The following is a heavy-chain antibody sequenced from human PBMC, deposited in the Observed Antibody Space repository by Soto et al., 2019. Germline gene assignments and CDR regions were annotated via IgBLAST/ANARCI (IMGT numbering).Heavy chain of an antibody. J-gene: IGHJ4*02. Sequence: QVQLVESGGGVVQPGRSLRLSCAASGFTFSSYGMHWVRQAPGKGLEWVAVISYDGSNKYYADSVKGRFTISRDNSKNTLYLQMNSLRAEDTAVYYCAKGRMYYYDSRGYFWGQGTLVTVSS. D-gene: IGHD3-22*01. CDR3: AKGRMYYYDSRGYF. CDR2: ISYDGSNK. CDR1: GFTFSSYG. V-gene: IGHV3-30*18.